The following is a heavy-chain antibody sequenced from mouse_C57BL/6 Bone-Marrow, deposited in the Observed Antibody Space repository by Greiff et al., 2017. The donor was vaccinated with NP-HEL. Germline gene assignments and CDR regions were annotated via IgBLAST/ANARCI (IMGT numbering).Heavy chain of an antibody. V-gene: IGHV1-82*01. CDR3: SRWFWYFDF. D-gene: IGHD2-2*01. CDR1: GYAFSSSW. Sequence: VQGVESGPELVKPGASVKISCKASGYAFSSSWMNWVKQRPGKGLEWIGRIYPGDGDTNYNGKFKGKATLTADKSSSTAYMQLSSLTSEDSAVYFCSRWFWYFDFWGTGTTVTVSS. J-gene: IGHJ1*03. CDR2: IYPGDGDT.